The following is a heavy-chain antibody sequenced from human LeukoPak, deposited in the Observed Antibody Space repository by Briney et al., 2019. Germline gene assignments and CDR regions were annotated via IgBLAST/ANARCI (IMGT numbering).Heavy chain of an antibody. J-gene: IGHJ5*02. CDR2: IYYSGST. Sequence: SETLSLTCTVSGGSISSSSYYWGWIRQPPGKGLEWIGSIYYSGSTYYNPSLKSRVTISVDTSKNQFSLKLSSVTAAGTAVYYCARGHGSGSYKGFNWFDPWGQGTLVTVSS. CDR3: ARGHGSGSYKGFNWFDP. V-gene: IGHV4-39*07. D-gene: IGHD3-10*01. CDR1: GGSISSSSYY.